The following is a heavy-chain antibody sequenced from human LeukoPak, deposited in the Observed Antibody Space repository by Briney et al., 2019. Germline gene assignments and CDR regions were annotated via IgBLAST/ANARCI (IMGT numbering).Heavy chain of an antibody. CDR3: AKDVNYYDSSGYSIFQH. D-gene: IGHD3-22*01. V-gene: IGHV3-53*01. CDR1: GFTVSTSY. J-gene: IGHJ1*01. Sequence: GGSLRLSCAASGFTVSTSYMTWVRQAPGKGLEWVSVIYSDGTTYNADSVKGRFTISRDNSKNTLYLQMNSLRAEDTAVYYCAKDVNYYDSSGYSIFQHWGQGTLVTVSS. CDR2: IYSDGTT.